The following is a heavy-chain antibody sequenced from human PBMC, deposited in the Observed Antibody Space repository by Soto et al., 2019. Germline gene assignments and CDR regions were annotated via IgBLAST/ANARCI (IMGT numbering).Heavy chain of an antibody. CDR1: GGSISSGGYS. Sequence: SETLSLTCAVSGGSISSGGYSWSWIRQPPGKGLEWIGYISHSGSTYYNPSLKSRVTISVDRSKNQFSLKLSSVTAADTAVYYCARWFDPWGQRTLVPVSA. CDR3: ARWFDP. J-gene: IGHJ5*02. V-gene: IGHV4-30-2*01. CDR2: ISHSGST.